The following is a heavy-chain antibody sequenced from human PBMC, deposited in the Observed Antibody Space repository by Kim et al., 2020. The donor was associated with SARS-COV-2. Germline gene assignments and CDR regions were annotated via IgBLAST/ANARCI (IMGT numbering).Heavy chain of an antibody. V-gene: IGHV4-34*01. CDR3: ARYSMVRGVIGMDV. Sequence: SETLSLTCAVYGGSFSGYYWSWIRQPPGKGLEWIGEINHSGSTNYNPSLKSRVTISVDTSKNQFSLKLSSVTAADTAVYYCARYSMVRGVIGMDVWGQGTTVTVSS. J-gene: IGHJ6*02. CDR2: INHSGST. D-gene: IGHD3-10*01. CDR1: GGSFSGYY.